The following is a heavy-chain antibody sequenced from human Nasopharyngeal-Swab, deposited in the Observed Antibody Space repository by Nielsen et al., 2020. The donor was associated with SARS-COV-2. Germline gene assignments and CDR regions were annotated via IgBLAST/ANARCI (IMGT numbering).Heavy chain of an antibody. CDR1: GYSFTSYW. CDR2: IYPGDSDT. CDR3: ARQIWLVDYYYGMDV. V-gene: IGHV5-51*01. Sequence: KVSCKGSGYSFTSYWIGWVRQMPGKGLEWMGIIYPGDSDTRYSPSFQGQVTISADKSISTAYLQWSSLKASDTAMYYCARQIWLVDYYYGMDVWGQGTTVTVSS. D-gene: IGHD5-18*01. J-gene: IGHJ6*02.